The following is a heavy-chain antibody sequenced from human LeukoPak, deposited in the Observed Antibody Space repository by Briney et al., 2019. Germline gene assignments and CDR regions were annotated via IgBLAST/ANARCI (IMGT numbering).Heavy chain of an antibody. J-gene: IGHJ4*02. Sequence: ASVKVSCKASGYTFTAYYMHWVRQAPGQGLEWMGWINSNSGGTNYAQKFQGRVTMTRDTSISTAYMELSRLRSDDTAVYYCARSTYYDILTGYGGYRTLDYWGQGTLVTVSS. CDR3: ARSTYYDILTGYGGYRTLDY. CDR2: INSNSGGT. V-gene: IGHV1-2*02. D-gene: IGHD3-9*01. CDR1: GYTFTAYY.